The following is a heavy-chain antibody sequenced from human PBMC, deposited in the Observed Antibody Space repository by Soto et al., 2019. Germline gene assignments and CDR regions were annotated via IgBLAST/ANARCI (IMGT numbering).Heavy chain of an antibody. CDR1: GFTFSNAW. Sequence: GGSLRLSCAASGFTFSNAWMSWVRQAPGKGLEWVGRIKSKTDGGTTDYAAPVKGRFTISRDDSKNTLYLQMNSLKTEDTAVYYCTTDSKPYYYDSSGYYRGPYYYGMDVWGQGTTVTVSS. CDR2: IKSKTDGGTT. J-gene: IGHJ6*02. CDR3: TTDSKPYYYDSSGYYRGPYYYGMDV. V-gene: IGHV3-15*07. D-gene: IGHD3-22*01.